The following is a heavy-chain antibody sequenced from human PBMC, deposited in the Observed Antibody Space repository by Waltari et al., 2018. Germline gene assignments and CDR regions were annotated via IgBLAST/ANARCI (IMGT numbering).Heavy chain of an antibody. D-gene: IGHD6-19*01. CDR1: GASVTVGAYY. Sequence: QVQLRESGPGLVKPSQTLSLTCTVSGASVTVGAYYRVWIRQPAGKGLEWIGQIYTSGDARHKSSLKGRLTVSLDSSTNQFSLTLSSVTAADTAVYYCARGGWQGTLDAYYDYWGQGSLVTVSS. CDR2: IYTSGDA. CDR3: ARGGWQGTLDAYYDY. V-gene: IGHV4-61*09. J-gene: IGHJ4*02.